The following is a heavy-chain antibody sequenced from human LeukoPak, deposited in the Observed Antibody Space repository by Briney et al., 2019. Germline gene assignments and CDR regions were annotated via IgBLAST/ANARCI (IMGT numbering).Heavy chain of an antibody. CDR1: GFTFSSYA. Sequence: GGSLRLSCAASGFTFSSYAMSWVRQTPGKGLEWVSSISGSGGSTYYADSVKGRFTISRDNSKNTLYLQVNSLRAEDTAVYYCAKEKALVVITYFDYWGQGTLVTVSS. J-gene: IGHJ4*02. CDR3: AKEKALVVITYFDY. CDR2: ISGSGGST. V-gene: IGHV3-23*01. D-gene: IGHD3-22*01.